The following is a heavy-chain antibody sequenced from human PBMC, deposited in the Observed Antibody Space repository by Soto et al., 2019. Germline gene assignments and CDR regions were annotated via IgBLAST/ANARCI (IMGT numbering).Heavy chain of an antibody. J-gene: IGHJ3*02. CDR1: GYTFTSYD. D-gene: IGHD3-3*01. Sequence: GASVKVSCKASGYTFTSYDINWVRQATGQGLEWMGWMNPNSGNTGYAQKFQGRVTMTRNTSISTAYMELSSLRSEDTAVYYCARGPRTKGAFYDFWSGYYIHDAFDIWGQGTMVTVSS. CDR3: ARGPRTKGAFYDFWSGYYIHDAFDI. CDR2: MNPNSGNT. V-gene: IGHV1-8*01.